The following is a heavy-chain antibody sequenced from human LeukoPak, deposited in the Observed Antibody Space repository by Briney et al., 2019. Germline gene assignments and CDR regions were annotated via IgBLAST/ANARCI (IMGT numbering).Heavy chain of an antibody. CDR1: GYTFTGYY. D-gene: IGHD1-1*01. CDR3: ARGGNDYPYGMDV. Sequence: GASVKVSCKASGYTFTGYYMHWVRQAPGQGLEWMGWINPNSGGTNYARKFQGRVTMTRDTSISTAYMELSRLRSDDTAVYYCARGGNDYPYGMDVWGQGTTVTVSS. V-gene: IGHV1-2*02. CDR2: INPNSGGT. J-gene: IGHJ6*02.